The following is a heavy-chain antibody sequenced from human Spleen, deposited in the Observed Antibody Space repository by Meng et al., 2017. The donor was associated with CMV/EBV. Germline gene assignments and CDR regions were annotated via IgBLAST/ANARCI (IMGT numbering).Heavy chain of an antibody. CDR2: IKSKTDGGTT. CDR1: GFTFDDYA. J-gene: IGHJ4*02. CDR3: TTDPASAHDY. V-gene: IGHV3-15*01. Sequence: QLVESGGVVVQPWGSLRLSCAASGFTFDDYAMHWVRQAPGKGLEWVGRIKSKTDGGTTDYAAPVKGRFTISRDDSKNTLYLQMNSLKTEDTAVYYCTTDPASAHDYWGQGTLVTVSS.